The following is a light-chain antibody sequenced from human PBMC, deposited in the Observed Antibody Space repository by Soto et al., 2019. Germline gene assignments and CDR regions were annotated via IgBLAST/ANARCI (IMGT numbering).Light chain of an antibody. CDR3: VQYNNWYS. CDR2: GAS. V-gene: IGKV3-15*01. J-gene: IGKJ2*03. Sequence: EIVMTQSPATLSVSPGERVTLSCRASQSVSSNLAWFQQKPGRAPRVLIYGASTTATGIPARFSGGGSGTEFTFTISSLQSEDFAVYYCVQYNNWYSFGQGTKLEIK. CDR1: QSVSSN.